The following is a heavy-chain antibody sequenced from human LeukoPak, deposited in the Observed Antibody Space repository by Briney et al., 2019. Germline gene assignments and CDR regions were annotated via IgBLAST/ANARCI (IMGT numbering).Heavy chain of an antibody. CDR2: IYYSGST. Sequence: SEPLSLTCTVSGGSISSSSYYWGWIRQPPGKGLEWIGSIYYSGSTYYNPSLKSRVTICVDTSKNQFSLKLSSVTAADTAVYYCARHQAIVGATHDAFDIWGQGTMVTVSS. CDR1: GGSISSSSYY. D-gene: IGHD1-26*01. CDR3: ARHQAIVGATHDAFDI. J-gene: IGHJ3*02. V-gene: IGHV4-39*01.